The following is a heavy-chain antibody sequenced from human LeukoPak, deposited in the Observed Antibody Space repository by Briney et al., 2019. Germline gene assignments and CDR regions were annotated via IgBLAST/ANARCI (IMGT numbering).Heavy chain of an antibody. CDR3: AKEGHLRKSFGSVLGVAVRPRYFDL. V-gene: IGHV1-18*01. J-gene: IGHJ2*01. CDR2: ISAQHGQT. D-gene: IGHD6-19*01. Sequence: ASVKVSCKTSGYSENFYGITWVRQVAGQGLEWMGWISAQHGQTEYAPNSQDRVTMTTDTYTNTAYMELRSLRSDDTAVYYCAKEGHLRKSFGSVLGVAVRPRYFDLWGRGTLVTVSS. CDR1: GYSENFYG.